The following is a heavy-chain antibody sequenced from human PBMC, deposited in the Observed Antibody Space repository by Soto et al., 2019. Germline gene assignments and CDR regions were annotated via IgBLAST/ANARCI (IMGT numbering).Heavy chain of an antibody. CDR3: LLRIYGLDP. CDR2: ISGGRATV. CDR1: GLPLMNYE. V-gene: IGHV3-48*03. Sequence: GGSLRLWFVVSGLPLMNYELSWLRQDAGKGLEWVSYISGGRATVLYAHAVEGRVAISTDNAKKSLFLQLSSLRAEDTASYDCLLRIYGLDP. J-gene: IGHJ5*02. D-gene: IGHD3-3*01.